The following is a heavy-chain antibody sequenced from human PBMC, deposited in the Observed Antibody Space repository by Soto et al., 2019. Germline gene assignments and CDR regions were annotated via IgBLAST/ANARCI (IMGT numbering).Heavy chain of an antibody. V-gene: IGHV3-23*01. CDR1: GFTFSSYA. CDR2: ISGSGGST. Sequence: GGSLRLSCAASGFTFSSYAMSWVRQAPGKGLEWVSAISGSGGSTYYADSVKGRFTISRDNSKNTLYLQMNSLRAEDTAVYYCAKARGGVRGVDYYMDVWGKGTTVTVSS. J-gene: IGHJ6*03. CDR3: AKARGGVRGVDYYMDV. D-gene: IGHD3-10*01.